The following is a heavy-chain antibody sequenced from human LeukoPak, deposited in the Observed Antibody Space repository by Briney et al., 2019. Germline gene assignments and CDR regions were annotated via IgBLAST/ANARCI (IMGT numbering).Heavy chain of an antibody. Sequence: ASVKVSCKASGGTFSSYAISWVRQAPGQGLEWMGGIIPIFGTANYAQKFQGRVTITADESTSTAYMELSSLRFEDTAVYYCARDLSCSSTSCYAHWFDPWGQGTLVTVSS. CDR2: IIPIFGTA. J-gene: IGHJ5*02. CDR1: GGTFSSYA. V-gene: IGHV1-69*13. D-gene: IGHD2-2*01. CDR3: ARDLSCSSTSCYAHWFDP.